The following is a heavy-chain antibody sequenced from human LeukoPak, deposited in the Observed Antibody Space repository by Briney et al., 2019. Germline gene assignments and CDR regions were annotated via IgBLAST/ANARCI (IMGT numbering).Heavy chain of an antibody. CDR3: ARVTYYYDSSGYPPDY. V-gene: IGHV3-74*01. CDR1: GFTFSSYW. J-gene: IGHJ4*02. Sequence: PGGSLRLSCAASGFTFSSYWMHWVRQAPGKGLVWVSRINSDGSSTSYADSVKGRFTISRDNAKNTLYLQMNSLRAEDTAVYHCARVTYYYDSSGYPPDYWGQGTLVTVSS. CDR2: INSDGSST. D-gene: IGHD3-22*01.